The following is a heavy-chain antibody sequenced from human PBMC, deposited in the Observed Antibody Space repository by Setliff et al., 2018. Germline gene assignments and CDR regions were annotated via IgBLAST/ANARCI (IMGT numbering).Heavy chain of an antibody. CDR3: ARDSSGSYYNVYYYYYYYMDV. Sequence: GGSLRLSCAASGFTFSSYWMSWVRQAPGKGLEWVANIKQDGSEKYYVDSVRGRFTISRDNAKNSLYLQMNSPRADDAAVYFCARDSSGSYYNVYYYYYYYMDVWGKGTTVTVSS. CDR2: IKQDGSEK. D-gene: IGHD3-10*01. CDR1: GFTFSSYW. V-gene: IGHV3-7*01. J-gene: IGHJ6*03.